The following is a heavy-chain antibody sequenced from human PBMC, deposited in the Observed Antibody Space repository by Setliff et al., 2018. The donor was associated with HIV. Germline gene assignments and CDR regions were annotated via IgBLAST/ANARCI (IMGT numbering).Heavy chain of an antibody. CDR2: IYNSGTT. V-gene: IGHV4-39*07. J-gene: IGHJ4*02. Sequence: SETLSLTCTVSGASISSSSYYWGWIRQPPGKGLEWIGIIYNSGTTYYNPSLERRVTISIDAPKNQFSLKLTSVTAADTAIYYCADPPAGLWGQGILVTVSS. CDR1: GASISSSSYY. CDR3: ADPPAGL. D-gene: IGHD2-21*02.